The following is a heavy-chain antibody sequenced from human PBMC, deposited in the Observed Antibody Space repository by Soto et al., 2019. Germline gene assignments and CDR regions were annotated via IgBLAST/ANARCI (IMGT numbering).Heavy chain of an antibody. CDR1: GGSISSYY. V-gene: IGHV4-4*07. CDR2: IYSNGDT. Sequence: SETLSLTCSVSGGSISSYYWSWVRQPAGKGPEWIGRIYSNGDTDYTSSLKSRVTMSIDTSKNQFSLKLSSVTAADTAVYYCARDTRLEGATVGLYDFWGQGTLVTVSS. J-gene: IGHJ4*02. D-gene: IGHD1-26*01. CDR3: ARDTRLEGATVGLYDF.